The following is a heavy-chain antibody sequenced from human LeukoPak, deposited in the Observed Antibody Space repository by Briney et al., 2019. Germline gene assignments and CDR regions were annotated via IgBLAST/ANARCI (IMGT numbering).Heavy chain of an antibody. J-gene: IGHJ4*02. CDR1: GYTFTSYD. Sequence: GASVKVSCKASGYTFTSYDINWVRQATGQGLEWVGWMNPNSGNTGYAQKFQGRVTITRNTSISTAYMELSSLRSEDTAVYYCARGSSYYDILTGYGDYWGQGTLDTVSS. V-gene: IGHV1-8*03. CDR2: MNPNSGNT. D-gene: IGHD3-9*01. CDR3: ARGSSYYDILTGYGDY.